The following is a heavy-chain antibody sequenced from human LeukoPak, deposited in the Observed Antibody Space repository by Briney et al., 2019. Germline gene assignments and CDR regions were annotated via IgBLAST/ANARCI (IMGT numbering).Heavy chain of an antibody. V-gene: IGHV5-51*01. Sequence: PGGSLRLSCKGSGYSFTSYWIGWVRHVPGNRLEYLGIMYPADSDTRYSPSFQAQVTISADKSIPTAYLQWSSLQASDTAIYYCASLVGYGSFFDYWGQGTLVTVSS. D-gene: IGHD3-10*01. CDR1: GYSFTSYW. CDR3: ASLVGYGSFFDY. J-gene: IGHJ4*02. CDR2: MYPADSDT.